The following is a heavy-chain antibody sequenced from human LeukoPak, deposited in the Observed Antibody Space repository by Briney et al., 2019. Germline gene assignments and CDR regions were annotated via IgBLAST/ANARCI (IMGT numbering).Heavy chain of an antibody. J-gene: IGHJ4*02. V-gene: IGHV1-18*01. CDR3: ARDEGDYDFWSGSGPVRYFDY. CDR2: ISAYNGNT. Sequence: GASVKVSCKASGYTFTSYGISWVRQAPGQGLEWMGWISAYNGNTNYAQKLQGRVTMTTDTSTSTAYMELRSLRSDDTAVYCCARDEGDYDFWSGSGPVRYFDYWGQGTLVTVSS. CDR1: GYTFTSYG. D-gene: IGHD3-3*01.